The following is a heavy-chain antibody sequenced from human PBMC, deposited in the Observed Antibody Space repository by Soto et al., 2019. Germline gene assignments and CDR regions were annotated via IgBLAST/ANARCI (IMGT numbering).Heavy chain of an antibody. Sequence: SETMALTCPVSGCSISNYYLSWVRQPPGKGLEWIGYIYYSGSTNYNPSLKSRVTISVDTSKNQFSLKLSSVTAADTAVYYCARDRVEDYYYYGMDVWGQGTTVTVSS. CDR2: IYYSGST. V-gene: IGHV4-59*01. CDR3: ARDRVEDYYYYGMDV. CDR1: GCSISNYY. J-gene: IGHJ6*02.